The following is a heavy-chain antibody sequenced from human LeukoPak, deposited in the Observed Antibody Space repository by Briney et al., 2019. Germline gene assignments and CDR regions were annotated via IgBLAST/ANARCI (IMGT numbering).Heavy chain of an antibody. V-gene: IGHV3-53*01. J-gene: IGHJ6*02. CDR1: GFTVSSNY. Sequence: GGSLRLSCAASGFTVSSNYMSWVRQAPGKGLEWVSVIYSGGSTYYADSVKGRFTISRDNSKNTLYLQMNSLRAEDMAVYYCARCSSSGWYPLGYYYYGMDVWGQGTTVTVSS. CDR3: ARCSSSGWYPLGYYYYGMDV. CDR2: IYSGGST. D-gene: IGHD6-19*01.